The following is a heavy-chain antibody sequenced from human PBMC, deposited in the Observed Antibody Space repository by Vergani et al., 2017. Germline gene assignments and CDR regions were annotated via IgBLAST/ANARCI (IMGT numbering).Heavy chain of an antibody. CDR2: ISCNSGST. J-gene: IGHJ6*03. Sequence: EVQLLESGGGLVQPGRSLRLSCAASGFTFDDYAMHWVRQAPGKGLEWVSGISCNSGSTGYADSVKGRFTISRDNAKNSLYLQMNSLRAEDTALYYCARGGYPLTGYYYYMDVWGKGTTVTVSS. CDR1: GFTFDDYA. CDR3: ARGGYPLTGYYYYMDV. V-gene: IGHV3-9*01. D-gene: IGHD5-18*01.